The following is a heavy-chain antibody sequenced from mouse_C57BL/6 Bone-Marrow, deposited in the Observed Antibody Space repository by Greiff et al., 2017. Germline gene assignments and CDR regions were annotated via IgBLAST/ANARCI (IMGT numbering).Heavy chain of an antibody. CDR3: ARESIYYDYDGGGY. Sequence: QVQLQQSGAELARPGASVKLSCKASGYTFTSYGISWVKQRTGQGLEWIGEIYPRSGNTYYNEKFKGKATLTADQSSSTAYMELRGLTSEDSAVYFCARESIYYDYDGGGYWGQGTTLTVSS. D-gene: IGHD2-4*01. CDR1: GYTFTSYG. CDR2: IYPRSGNT. V-gene: IGHV1-81*01. J-gene: IGHJ2*01.